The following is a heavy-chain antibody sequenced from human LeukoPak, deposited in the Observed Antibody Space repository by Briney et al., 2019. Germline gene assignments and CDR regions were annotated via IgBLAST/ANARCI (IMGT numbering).Heavy chain of an antibody. V-gene: IGHV1-18*01. CDR1: GYTFTSYG. Sequence: ASVKVSCKASGYTFTSYGISWVRQAPGQGLEWMGWISAYNGNTNYAQKLQGRVTMTTDTSTSTAYMELRSLRSDDTAVYYCERDGCSSTSCYIHYYYYYGMDVWGQGTTVNVSS. CDR2: ISAYNGNT. CDR3: ERDGCSSTSCYIHYYYYYGMDV. J-gene: IGHJ6*02. D-gene: IGHD2-2*02.